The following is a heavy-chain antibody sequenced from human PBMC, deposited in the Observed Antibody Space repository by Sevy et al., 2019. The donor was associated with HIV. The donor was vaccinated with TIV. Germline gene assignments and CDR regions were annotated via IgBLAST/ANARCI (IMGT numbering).Heavy chain of an antibody. J-gene: IGHJ6*03. D-gene: IGHD6-13*01. V-gene: IGHV1-69*06. CDR3: AREPAAGDYYYYMDG. CDR1: GGTFSSYA. CDR2: IIPIFGTA. Sequence: ASVKVSCKASGGTFSSYAISWVRQAPGQGLEWMGGIIPIFGTAHYAQKFKVRVTITADKSTSTAYMELSSLRSEDTAVYYCAREPAAGDYYYYMDGWGKGITVNVSS.